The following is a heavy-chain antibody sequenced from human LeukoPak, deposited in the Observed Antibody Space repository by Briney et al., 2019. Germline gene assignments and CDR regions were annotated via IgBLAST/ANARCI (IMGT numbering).Heavy chain of an antibody. CDR3: ARSPGIAAAINWFDP. Sequence: GGSLRLSCAASGFTFSSYEMNWVRQAPGKGLEWVSYISSSGSTIYYADSVKGRFTISRDNAKNSLYLQMNSLRAEDTAVYYCARSPGIAAAINWFDPWGQGTLVTVSS. V-gene: IGHV3-48*03. CDR2: ISSSGSTI. D-gene: IGHD6-13*01. CDR1: GFTFSSYE. J-gene: IGHJ5*02.